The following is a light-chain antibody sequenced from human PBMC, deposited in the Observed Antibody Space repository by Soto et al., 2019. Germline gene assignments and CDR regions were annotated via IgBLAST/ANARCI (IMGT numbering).Light chain of an antibody. J-gene: IGKJ1*01. Sequence: DIVMTQSPDSLAVSLGERATINCKSSQSVLYSSNNQNYLAWYQQQPGQPPKLLIYWASSRESGVPDRFSGSGSGTDFTLTISSLQAEDVAVYYCQQYYSTPWTFGQGTKVEIK. CDR2: WAS. CDR1: QSVLYSSNNQNY. V-gene: IGKV4-1*01. CDR3: QQYYSTPWT.